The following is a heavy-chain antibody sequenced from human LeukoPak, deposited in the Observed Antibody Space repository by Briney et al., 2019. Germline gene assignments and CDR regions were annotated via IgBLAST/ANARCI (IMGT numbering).Heavy chain of an antibody. V-gene: IGHV1-18*01. CDR3: ARGWDLDY. CDR2: ISGYNGNT. Sequence: PRASVKVSCKASGYTFNTYAISWVRQAPGQGLEWMGWISGYNGNTNYAQKYQGRVTMTTDTSTSTAYMELRSLRSDDTAVYYCARGWDLDYWGQGTLVTVSS. D-gene: IGHD1-26*01. CDR1: GYTFNTYA. J-gene: IGHJ4*02.